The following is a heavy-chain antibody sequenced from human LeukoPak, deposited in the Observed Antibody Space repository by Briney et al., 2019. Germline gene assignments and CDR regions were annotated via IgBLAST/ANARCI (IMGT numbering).Heavy chain of an antibody. CDR1: GGSFSGYY. J-gene: IGHJ4*02. D-gene: IGHD3-22*01. V-gene: IGHV4-34*01. Sequence: SETLSLTCAVYGGSFSGYYWSWIRRPPGKGLEWIGEINHSGSTNYNPSLKSRVTISVDTSKNQFSLKLSSVTAADTAVYYCASGPGTYYYDSSGSPDYWGQGTLVTVSS. CDR3: ASGPGTYYYDSSGSPDY. CDR2: INHSGST.